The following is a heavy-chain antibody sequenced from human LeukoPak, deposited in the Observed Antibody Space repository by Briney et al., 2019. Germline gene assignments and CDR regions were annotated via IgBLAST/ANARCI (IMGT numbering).Heavy chain of an antibody. Sequence: GGSLRLSCAASGFIFRDKWMSWVRQAPGKGLEWLGRIKRNIEGGTTDYAAPVKGRFTISRDDSKNMVYLQINSLKTEDTAMYYCTTDPRDWGQGTLVTVSS. CDR1: GFIFRDKW. CDR3: TTDPRD. CDR2: IKRNIEGGTT. V-gene: IGHV3-15*01. J-gene: IGHJ4*02.